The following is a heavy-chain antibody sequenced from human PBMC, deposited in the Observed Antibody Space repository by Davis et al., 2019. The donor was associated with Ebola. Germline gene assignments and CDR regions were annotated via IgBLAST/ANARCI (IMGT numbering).Heavy chain of an antibody. CDR2: ISGSGGST. J-gene: IGHJ6*02. D-gene: IGHD3-16*01. CDR3: ARGSRGNYYYYYGMDV. V-gene: IGHV3-23*01. CDR1: GFTFSSYA. Sequence: GGSLRLSCAASGFTFSSYAMSWVRQAPGKGLEWVSAISGSGGSTYYADSVKVRFTISRDSAKNSLYLQMNSLRAEDTAVYYCARGSRGNYYYYYGMDVWGQGTTVTVSS.